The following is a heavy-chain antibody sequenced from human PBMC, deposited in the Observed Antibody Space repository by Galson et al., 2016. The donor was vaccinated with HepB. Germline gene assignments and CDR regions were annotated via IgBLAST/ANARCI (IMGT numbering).Heavy chain of an antibody. Sequence: SLRLSCAASGFYFNAYAMHWVRQAPGKGLEWVSGINWTGDIIGYADSLKGRFTISRDNAKNSLYLQMNSLRAEDTAIYYCARDSTVPGRSIDYWGQGTLITVSS. V-gene: IGHV3-9*01. J-gene: IGHJ4*02. CDR1: GFYFNAYA. CDR3: ARDSTVPGRSIDY. D-gene: IGHD2-2*01. CDR2: INWTGDII.